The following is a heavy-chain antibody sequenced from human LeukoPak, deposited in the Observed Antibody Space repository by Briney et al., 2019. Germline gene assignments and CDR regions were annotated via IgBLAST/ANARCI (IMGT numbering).Heavy chain of an antibody. D-gene: IGHD6-6*01. CDR3: AKNRDSSPYIWLDL. CDR2: MSAYNGNK. J-gene: IGHJ5*02. V-gene: IGHV1-18*01. CDR1: GYTFTSYG. Sequence: ASVTVSFKCTGYTFTSYGFNWVRPPPGQGLEWVGGMSAYNGNKNYAQKLQGRITMATNTSQSTVYIELGILRSDDTGVYYCAKNRDSSPYIWLDLWGQGTLVTVSS.